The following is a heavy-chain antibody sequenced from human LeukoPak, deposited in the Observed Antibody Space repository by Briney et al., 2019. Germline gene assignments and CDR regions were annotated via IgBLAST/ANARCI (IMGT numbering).Heavy chain of an antibody. CDR1: GGSINSYY. J-gene: IGHJ4*02. V-gene: IGHV4-59*01. D-gene: IGHD3-3*01. CDR2: IDYSGST. CDR3: ARGPNYDFWSGLDY. Sequence: SETLSLTCTVSGGSINSYYWSWIRQPPGKGLEWIGYIDYSGSTNYNPSLKSRVTISVDTSKNQFSLKLSSVTAADTAVYYCARGPNYDFWSGLDYWGQGTLVTVSS.